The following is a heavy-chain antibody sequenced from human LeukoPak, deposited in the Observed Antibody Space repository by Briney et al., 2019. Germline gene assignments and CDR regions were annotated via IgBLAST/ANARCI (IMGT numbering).Heavy chain of an antibody. CDR3: ARGGYYDYVWGSYRAQRNNWFDP. CDR2: INHSGST. J-gene: IGHJ5*02. D-gene: IGHD3-16*01. CDR1: GGSFSGYY. Sequence: PSETLSLTCAVYGGSFSGYYWSWIRQPPGKGLEWIGEINHSGSTNYNPSLKSRVTISVDTSKNQFCLKLSSVTAADTAVYYCARGGYYDYVWGSYRAQRNNWFDPWGQGTLVTVSS. V-gene: IGHV4-34*01.